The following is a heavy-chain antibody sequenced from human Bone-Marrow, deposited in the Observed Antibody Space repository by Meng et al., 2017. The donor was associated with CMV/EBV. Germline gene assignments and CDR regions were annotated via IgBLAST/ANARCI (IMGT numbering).Heavy chain of an antibody. CDR1: GFTFSSSR. CDR2: IKQDGSEK. CDR3: ARRYCSSTSCYEDYYYYYYGMDV. Sequence: GGSLRLSCEASGFTFSSSRMSWVRQAPGKGLEWVANIKQDGSEKYYVDSVKGRFTISRDNAKNSLYLQMNSLRAEDTAVYYCARRYCSSTSCYEDYYYYYYGMDVWGQGTTVTVSS. J-gene: IGHJ6*02. V-gene: IGHV3-7*01. D-gene: IGHD2-2*01.